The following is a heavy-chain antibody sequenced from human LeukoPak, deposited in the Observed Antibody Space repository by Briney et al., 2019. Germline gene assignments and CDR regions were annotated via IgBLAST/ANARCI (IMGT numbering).Heavy chain of an antibody. CDR1: GFTLSDHH. CDR2: TKNKAKKYTT. CDR3: ARWGDNWNPS. V-gene: IGHV3-72*01. J-gene: IGHJ4*02. D-gene: IGHD1-20*01. Sequence: PGGSLRLSCAASGFTLSDHHMDWVRQAPGKGLEWVGRTKNKAKKYTTEYAASVKGRFTISRDDSKNSLYLQMNSLKTEDTAVYYCARWGDNWNPSWGQGTLVTVSS.